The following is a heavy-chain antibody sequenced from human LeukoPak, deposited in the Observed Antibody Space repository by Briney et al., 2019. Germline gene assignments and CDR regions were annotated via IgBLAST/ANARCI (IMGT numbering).Heavy chain of an antibody. D-gene: IGHD5-18*01. CDR3: ARESAWDTAMVKYYYGMDV. CDR2: ISYDGSNK. V-gene: IGHV3-30*03. Sequence: GRSLRLSCAASGFTFSSYGMHWVRQAPGKGLEWVAVISYDGSNKYYADSVKGRFTISRDNSKNTLYLQMNSLRAEDTAVYYCARESAWDTAMVKYYYGMDVWGQGTTVTVSS. J-gene: IGHJ6*02. CDR1: GFTFSSYG.